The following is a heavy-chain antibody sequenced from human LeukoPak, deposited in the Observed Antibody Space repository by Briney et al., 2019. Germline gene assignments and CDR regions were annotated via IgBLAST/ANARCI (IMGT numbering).Heavy chain of an antibody. CDR1: GFTFSSYG. J-gene: IGHJ6*02. D-gene: IGHD3-16*01. CDR2: ISYDGSNK. V-gene: IGHV3-30*18. CDR3: AKDNVAFGGMDV. Sequence: GGSLRLSCAASGFTFSSYGMHWVRQAPGKGLEWVAVISYDGSNKYYADSVKGRSTISRDNSKNTLYLQMNSLRAEDTAVYYCAKDNVAFGGMDVWGQGTTVTVSS.